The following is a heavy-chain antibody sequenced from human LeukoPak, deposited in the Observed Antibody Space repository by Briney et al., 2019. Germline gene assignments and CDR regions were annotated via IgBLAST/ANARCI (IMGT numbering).Heavy chain of an antibody. J-gene: IGHJ4*02. D-gene: IGHD5-18*01. CDR3: AHRDTTMVRVDY. V-gene: IGHV3-15*01. CDR1: GFTFRNAG. CDR2: IKSTPDGGTT. Sequence: PGGSLRLSCAASGFTFRNAGMSWVRQAPGKGLEWVGRIKSTPDGGTTDYAAPVKGRFTISRDDSKSTVYLQMSSLKTEDTAVYFCAHRDTTMVRVDYWGQGTLVTVSS.